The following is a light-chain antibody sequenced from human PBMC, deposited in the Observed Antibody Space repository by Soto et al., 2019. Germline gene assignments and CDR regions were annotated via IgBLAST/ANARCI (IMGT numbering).Light chain of an antibody. Sequence: DIQMRQSPSAMSASVGDRLTITWRASQVINDNLAWFQQKPGQVPKRLIYGAFSLQRGVPSRFSGSGSGTEFTLTISSLQPEDFATYYCLQHNTFPWTFGQGTKVDIK. CDR3: LQHNTFPWT. CDR2: GAF. V-gene: IGKV1-17*03. CDR1: QVINDN. J-gene: IGKJ1*01.